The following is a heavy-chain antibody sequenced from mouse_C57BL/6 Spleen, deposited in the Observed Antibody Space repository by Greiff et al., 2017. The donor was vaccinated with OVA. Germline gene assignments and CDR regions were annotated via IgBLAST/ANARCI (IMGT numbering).Heavy chain of an antibody. CDR1: GFNIKDDY. Sequence: VQLQQSGAELVRPGASVKLFCTASGFNIKDDYMHWVKQRPEQGLEWIGWIDPENGDTEYASKFQGKATITADTSSNTAYLQLSSLTSEDTAVYYCTTPSFDYWGQGTTLTVSS. CDR3: TTPSFDY. D-gene: IGHD6-1*01. J-gene: IGHJ2*01. CDR2: IDPENGDT. V-gene: IGHV14-4*01.